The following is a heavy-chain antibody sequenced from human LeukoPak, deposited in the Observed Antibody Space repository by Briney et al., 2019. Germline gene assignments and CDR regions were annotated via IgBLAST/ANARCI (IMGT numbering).Heavy chain of an antibody. Sequence: GGSLRLXCAASGFTFSSYSMNWVRQAPGKGLEWVSYISSSSSTIYYADSGKGRFTISRDNAKNSLYLQMNSLRAEDTAVYYCASHPRYYYDSSGDYWGQGTLVTVSS. J-gene: IGHJ4*02. CDR1: GFTFSSYS. D-gene: IGHD3-22*01. CDR3: ASHPRYYYDSSGDY. V-gene: IGHV3-48*01. CDR2: ISSSSSTI.